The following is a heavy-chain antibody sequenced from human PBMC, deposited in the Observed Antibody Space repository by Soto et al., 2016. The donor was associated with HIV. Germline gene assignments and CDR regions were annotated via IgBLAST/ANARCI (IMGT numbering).Heavy chain of an antibody. CDR1: GFTFSDFN. V-gene: IGHV3-21*01. J-gene: IGHJ4*01. CDR2: ISSRSSYI. Sequence: EVQLVESGGGLVKPGGSLRLSCAASGFTFSDFNMNWVRQAPGKGLEWVSFISSRSSYIYYADSVKGRFTISRDNAKNTLFLEMSRLRAEDTAVYFCARDPGIAVIAXAPGFDNWGQEPWSPS. D-gene: IGHD6-19*01. CDR3: ARDPGIAVIAXAPGFDN.